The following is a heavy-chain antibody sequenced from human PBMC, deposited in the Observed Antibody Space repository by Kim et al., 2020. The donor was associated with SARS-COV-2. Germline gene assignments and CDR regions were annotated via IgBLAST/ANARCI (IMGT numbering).Heavy chain of an antibody. Sequence: EYAASVKGRFTISRDDYNSIAYLQMNSLKTEDTAVYYCTRDTLGLRFDDYWGQGTLVTVSS. J-gene: IGHJ4*02. D-gene: IGHD3-16*01. CDR3: TRDTLGLRFDDY. V-gene: IGHV3-49*02.